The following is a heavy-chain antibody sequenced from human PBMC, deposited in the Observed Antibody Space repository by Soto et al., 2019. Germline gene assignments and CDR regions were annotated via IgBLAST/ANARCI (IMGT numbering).Heavy chain of an antibody. CDR3: AIETVGPIERFNLYYGMDV. J-gene: IGHJ6*02. D-gene: IGHD1-20*01. V-gene: IGHV1-18*01. CDR1: GYTFTSYG. Sequence: QVQLVQSGAEVKKPGASVKVSCKASGYTFTSYGISWVRQGPGQGLEWMGGIGDYNGKRNYPQNFQGRFTMTTDTSTSTAYMVLSSLRSDDTALYFCAIETVGPIERFNLYYGMDVWGQGTTVTVSS. CDR2: IGDYNGKR.